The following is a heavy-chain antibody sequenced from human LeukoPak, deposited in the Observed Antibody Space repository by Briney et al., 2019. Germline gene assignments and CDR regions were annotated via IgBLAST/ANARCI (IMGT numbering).Heavy chain of an antibody. CDR3: ARVGDGYKSY. D-gene: IGHD5-24*01. V-gene: IGHV1-69*04. CDR2: IIPILGIA. Sequence: GASVKVSCKASGGTFSSYAISWVRQGPGQGLEWMGRIIPILGIANYAQKFQGRVTITADKSTSTAYMELSSLRSEDTAVYYCARVGDGYKSYWGQGTLVTVSS. J-gene: IGHJ4*02. CDR1: GGTFSSYA.